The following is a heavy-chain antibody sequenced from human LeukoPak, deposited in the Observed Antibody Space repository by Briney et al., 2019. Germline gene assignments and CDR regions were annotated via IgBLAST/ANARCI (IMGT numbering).Heavy chain of an antibody. CDR3: ARDLSYYYDSSGYPPLQGRYGMDV. CDR1: GGSISSYY. V-gene: IGHV4-59*01. CDR2: IYYSGST. Sequence: SETLSLTCTVSGGSISSYYWSWIRQPPGKGLEWIGYIYYSGSTNYNPSLKSRVTISVDTSKNQFSLKLSSVTAADTAVYYCARDLSYYYDSSGYPPLQGRYGMDVWGQGTTVTVSS. J-gene: IGHJ6*02. D-gene: IGHD3-22*01.